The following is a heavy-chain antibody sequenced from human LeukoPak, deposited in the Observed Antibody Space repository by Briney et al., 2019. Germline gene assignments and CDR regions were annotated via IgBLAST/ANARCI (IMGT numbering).Heavy chain of an antibody. V-gene: IGHV3-21*01. CDR1: GFTFSMSW. CDR3: ARVGGKGYYYMDV. D-gene: IGHD4-23*01. Sequence: PGGSLRLSCAASGFTFSMSWMTWVRQAPGKGLEWVSSISSSSSYIYYADSVKGRFTISRDNAKNSLYLQMNSLRAEDTAVYYCARVGGKGYYYMDVWGKGTTVTVSS. CDR2: ISSSSSYI. J-gene: IGHJ6*03.